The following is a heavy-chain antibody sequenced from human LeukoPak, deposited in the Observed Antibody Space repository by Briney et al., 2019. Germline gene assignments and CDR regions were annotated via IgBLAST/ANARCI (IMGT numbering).Heavy chain of an antibody. D-gene: IGHD6-25*01. V-gene: IGHV3-66*02. CDR3: ARAKHGFFDY. CDR2: IYSGGST. Sequence: GGSLRLSCAASGFTVSSNYMSWVRQAPGKGLEWVSVIYSGGSTYYADSVKGRFTISRDNSKNTLYLQMSSLRAEDTAVYYCARAKHGFFDYWGQGTLVTVSS. J-gene: IGHJ4*02. CDR1: GFTVSSNY.